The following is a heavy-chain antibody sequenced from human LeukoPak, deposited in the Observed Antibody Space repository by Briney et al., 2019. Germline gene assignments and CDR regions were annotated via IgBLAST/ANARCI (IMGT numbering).Heavy chain of an antibody. J-gene: IGHJ4*02. CDR3: ARVPAGYSSSWYLSADFDY. Sequence: ASAKVSCKASGYTFTSYGISWVRQAPGQGLEWMGRISAYNGNTNYAQKLQGRVTMTTDTSTSTAYMELRSLRSDDTAVYYCARVPAGYSSSWYLSADFDYWGQGTLVTVSS. CDR1: GYTFTSYG. V-gene: IGHV1-18*01. D-gene: IGHD6-13*01. CDR2: ISAYNGNT.